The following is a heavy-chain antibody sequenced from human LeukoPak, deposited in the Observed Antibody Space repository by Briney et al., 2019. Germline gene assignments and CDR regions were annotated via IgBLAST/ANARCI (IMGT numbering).Heavy chain of an antibody. V-gene: IGHV3-23*01. CDR2: ISGSGGST. Sequence: GGSLRLSCAASQFIFSNYAMSWVRQAPGKGLEWVSTISGSGGSTYYADSVKGRFTISRDNSKNTLSLQMESLRAGDTAVYFCAKGGRHIPGAYDYWCQGARVTVSS. CDR3: AKGGRHIPGAYDY. CDR1: QFIFSNYA. J-gene: IGHJ4*02. D-gene: IGHD2-2*01.